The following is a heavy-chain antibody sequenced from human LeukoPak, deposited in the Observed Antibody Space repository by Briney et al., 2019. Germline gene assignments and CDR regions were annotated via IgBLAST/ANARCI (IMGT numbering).Heavy chain of an antibody. J-gene: IGHJ4*02. V-gene: IGHV1-8*03. D-gene: IGHD2-2*01. Sequence: GASVKVSCKASGYTFTSYDINWVRQATGQGLGWMGGMNPNSGNTGYAQKFQGRVTITRNTSISTAYMELSSLRSEDTAVYYCATSRGSSTSCYDYWGQGTLVTVSS. CDR1: GYTFTSYD. CDR2: MNPNSGNT. CDR3: ATSRGSSTSCYDY.